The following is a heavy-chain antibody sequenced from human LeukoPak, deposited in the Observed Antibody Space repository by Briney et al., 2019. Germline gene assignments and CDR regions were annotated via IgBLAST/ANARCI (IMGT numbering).Heavy chain of an antibody. V-gene: IGHV5-51*01. CDR1: GYSFTRYW. Sequence: GESLKISCKASGYSFTRYWIGWVRQKPGKGLEWVGIVYPGDSDTIYSPSFQGQATISADRSITTAYLELYRLKASDTATYFCAGGLHYDSSGYFAAFWGRGTLVTVSS. J-gene: IGHJ4*01. D-gene: IGHD3-22*01. CDR3: AGGLHYDSSGYFAAF. CDR2: VYPGDSDT.